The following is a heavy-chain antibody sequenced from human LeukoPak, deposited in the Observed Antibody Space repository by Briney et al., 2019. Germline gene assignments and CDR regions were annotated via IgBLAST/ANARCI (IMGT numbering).Heavy chain of an antibody. J-gene: IGHJ4*02. CDR1: GGSFSGYY. D-gene: IGHD3-3*02. CDR2: INHSGST. Sequence: PSETLSLTCAVYGGSFSGYYWSWIRQPPGKGLEWIGEINHSGSTNYNPSLKSRVTISVDTSKNQFSLKLSSVTAADTAVYYCARDRNGIYYFDYWGRGTRVTVSA. CDR3: ARDRNGIYYFDY. V-gene: IGHV4-34*01.